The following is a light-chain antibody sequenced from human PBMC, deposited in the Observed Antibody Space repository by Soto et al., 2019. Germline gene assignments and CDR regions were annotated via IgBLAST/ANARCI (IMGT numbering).Light chain of an antibody. Sequence: PGERAPLSCRASQSISSYLAWYQQKPGQAPRLLIYDVSQRATGIPARFSGSGSGTDFTLTISSLEPEDFAVYYCQQRNNWQVTFGQGTRLEVK. CDR3: QQRNNWQVT. CDR2: DVS. V-gene: IGKV3-11*01. J-gene: IGKJ5*01. CDR1: QSISSY.